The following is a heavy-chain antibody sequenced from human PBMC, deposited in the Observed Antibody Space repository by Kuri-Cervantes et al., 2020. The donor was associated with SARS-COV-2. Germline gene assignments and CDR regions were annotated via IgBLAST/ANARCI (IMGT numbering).Heavy chain of an antibody. D-gene: IGHD3-10*01. CDR1: GFTFSDHY. V-gene: IGHV3-48*01. Sequence: GESLKISCAASGFTFSDHYMDWVRQAPGEGLEWVSYISSGSSTIYYADSVKGRFTISRDNARNSLYLQMNSLRAEDTAVYYCARDPHITLIRGAYFDLWGRGTLVTVSS. CDR3: ARDPHITLIRGAYFDL. CDR2: ISSGSSTI. J-gene: IGHJ2*01.